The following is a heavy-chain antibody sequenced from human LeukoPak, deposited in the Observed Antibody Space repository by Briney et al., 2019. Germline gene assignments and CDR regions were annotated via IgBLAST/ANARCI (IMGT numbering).Heavy chain of an antibody. CDR1: GLTFSGSA. D-gene: IGHD6-19*01. CDR2: IRSKANSYAT. J-gene: IGHJ4*02. Sequence: PGGSLRLSCAASGLTFSGSAMHWVRQASGKGLEWVGRIRSKANSYATAYAASVKGRFTISRDDSKNTAYLQMNSLKTEDTAVYYCTRLRAVAGETPLFDYWGQGTLVTVSS. V-gene: IGHV3-73*01. CDR3: TRLRAVAGETPLFDY.